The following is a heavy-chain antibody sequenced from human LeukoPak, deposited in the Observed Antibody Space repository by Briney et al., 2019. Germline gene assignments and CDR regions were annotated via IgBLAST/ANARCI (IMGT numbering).Heavy chain of an antibody. CDR3: ARDPYSGTYGNTYYYYMDV. J-gene: IGHJ6*03. D-gene: IGHD1-26*01. CDR1: GFSFSSYN. CDR2: ITTSSTYT. Sequence: GGSLRLSCAASGFSFSSYNMDWVRQTPGKGLEWISSITTSSTYTFYADSVKGRFTISRDNARNLLYLQMNSLRVEDTAVYYCARDPYSGTYGNTYYYYMDVWGKGTTVTISS. V-gene: IGHV3-21*01.